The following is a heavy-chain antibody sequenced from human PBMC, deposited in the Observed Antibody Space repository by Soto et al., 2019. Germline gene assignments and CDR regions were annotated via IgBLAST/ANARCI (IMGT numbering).Heavy chain of an antibody. CDR3: AGQGYSYGTSYYGMDV. Sequence: SETLSLTCTVSGGSISSSSYYWGWIRQPPGKGLEWIGSIYYSGSTYYNPSLKSRVTISVDTSKSQFSLKLSSVTAADTAVYYCAGQGYSYGTSYYGMDVWGQGTTVTVSS. V-gene: IGHV4-39*01. D-gene: IGHD5-18*01. CDR2: IYYSGST. CDR1: GGSISSSSYY. J-gene: IGHJ6*02.